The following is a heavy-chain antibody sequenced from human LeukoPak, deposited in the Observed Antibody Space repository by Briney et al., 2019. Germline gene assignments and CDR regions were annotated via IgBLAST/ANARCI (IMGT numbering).Heavy chain of an antibody. CDR3: ARDDPYGDYIDY. V-gene: IGHV3-30*04. CDR1: GFTFSSYA. Sequence: GRSLRLSCAASGFTFSSYAMHWVRHAPGKGLEWVAVISYDGSNKYYADSVKGRFTISRDNSKNTLYLQMNSLRAEDTAVYYCARDDPYGDYIDYWGQGTLVTVSS. J-gene: IGHJ4*02. D-gene: IGHD4-17*01. CDR2: ISYDGSNK.